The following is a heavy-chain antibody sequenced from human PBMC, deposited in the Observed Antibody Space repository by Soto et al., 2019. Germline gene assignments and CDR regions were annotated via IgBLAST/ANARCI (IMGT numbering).Heavy chain of an antibody. CDR2: IRSKADRYET. V-gene: IGHV3-73*01. CDR1: GFRFSGAA. CDR3: TSRDCTNCICAFDP. Sequence: EVQLVESGGGLVQPGESLKLSCAASGFRFSGAAMYWVRQASGEGLEWVGRIRSKADRYETSYAASVRGRFTISRDDSKNTVYLQMNSLKTEDTAVYYCTSRDCTNCICAFDPWGQGTLVTVSS. D-gene: IGHD2-8*01. J-gene: IGHJ5*02.